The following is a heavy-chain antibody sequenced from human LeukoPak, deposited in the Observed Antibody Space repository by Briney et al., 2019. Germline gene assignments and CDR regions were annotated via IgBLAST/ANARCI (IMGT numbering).Heavy chain of an antibody. D-gene: IGHD6-19*01. CDR1: GFTVSSNY. CDR3: AREVAVAGDWFDP. V-gene: IGHV3-53*01. Sequence: PGGSLRLSCAASGFTVSSNYMSWVRQAPGKGLEWVSVIYSGGSTYYADSVKGRFTISRDNSKNTLYLQMNSLRAEDTAVYYCAREVAVAGDWFDPWGQGTLATVSS. J-gene: IGHJ5*02. CDR2: IYSGGST.